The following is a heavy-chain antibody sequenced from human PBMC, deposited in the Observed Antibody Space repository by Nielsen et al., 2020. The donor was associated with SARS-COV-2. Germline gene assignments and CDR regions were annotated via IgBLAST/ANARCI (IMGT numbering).Heavy chain of an antibody. CDR3: ARISLIPDSYYDAFDI. D-gene: IGHD1-14*01. V-gene: IGHV3-73*01. J-gene: IGHJ3*02. Sequence: GGSLRLSCAASGFIFSGSAMQWVRQASGKGLEWVGRIRSKGNNYATAYAASVKGRFTISRDDSKNTAYIQMNSLKIEDTGVYYWARISLIPDSYYDAFDIWGQGTMVTVSS. CDR2: IRSKGNNYAT. CDR1: GFIFSGSA.